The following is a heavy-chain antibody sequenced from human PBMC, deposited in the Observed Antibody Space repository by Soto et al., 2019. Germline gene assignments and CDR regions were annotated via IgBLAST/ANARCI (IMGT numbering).Heavy chain of an antibody. J-gene: IGHJ5*02. CDR2: INPNSGGT. V-gene: IGHV1-2*04. Sequence: ASVKVSCKASGYTFTGYYMHWVRQAPGQGLEWMGWINPNSGGTNYAQKFQGWVTMTRDTSISTAYMELSRLRSDDTEVYYCERHYSGSYQGSHWFGHWGQGTLATVPS. CDR3: ERHYSGSYQGSHWFGH. D-gene: IGHD1-26*01. CDR1: GYTFTGYY.